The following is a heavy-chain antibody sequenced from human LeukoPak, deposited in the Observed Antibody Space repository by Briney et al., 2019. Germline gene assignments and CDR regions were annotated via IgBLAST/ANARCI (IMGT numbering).Heavy chain of an antibody. CDR2: IYYSGST. J-gene: IGHJ2*01. CDR1: GGSISSSGYY. Sequence: SETLSLTCTVSGGSISSSGYYWGWIRQPPGKGLEWIGSIYYSGSTYYNPSLKSRVTISVDTSKNQFSLKLSSVTAADTAVYYCARANWENLYWYFDLWGRGTLVTVSS. D-gene: IGHD1-1*01. CDR3: ARANWENLYWYFDL. V-gene: IGHV4-39*07.